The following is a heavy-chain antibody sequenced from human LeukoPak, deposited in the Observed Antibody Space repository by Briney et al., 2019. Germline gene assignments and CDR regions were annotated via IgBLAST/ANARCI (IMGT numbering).Heavy chain of an antibody. V-gene: IGHV4-59*08. CDR3: VRYCSSTTCYTRAVDY. J-gene: IGHJ4*02. Sequence: PSETLSLTCTVSGGSLRPYYWTWIRQPPGKGLEWIGYIYYSGSTNDNPSLKSRVTMSLDTSKNQFSLKLSSVTAADTAVYYCVRYCSSTTCYTRAVDYWGQGTLVTVSS. D-gene: IGHD2-2*02. CDR2: IYYSGST. CDR1: GGSLRPYY.